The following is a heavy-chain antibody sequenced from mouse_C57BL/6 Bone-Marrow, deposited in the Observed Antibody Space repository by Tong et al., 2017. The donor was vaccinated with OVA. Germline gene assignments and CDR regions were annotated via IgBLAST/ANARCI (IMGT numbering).Heavy chain of an antibody. J-gene: IGHJ3*01. V-gene: IGHV11-1*01. CDR3: MRSDYDYDRFAY. CDR1: GFTFSGFW. D-gene: IGHD2-4*01. Sequence: EVQLQESGEGLVPPGGSRGLSCEGSGFTFSGFWMSWVRQTPGKTLEWIGDINSDGSAINYAPSIKDRFTIFRDNDKSTLYLQMSNVRSEDTATYFCMRSDYDYDRFAYWGQGTLVTVSA. CDR2: INSDGSAI.